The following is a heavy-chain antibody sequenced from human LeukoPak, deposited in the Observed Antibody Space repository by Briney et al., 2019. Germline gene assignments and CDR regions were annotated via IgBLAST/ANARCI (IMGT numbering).Heavy chain of an antibody. CDR1: GGSISSYY. V-gene: IGHV4-59*12. CDR3: AREELGAWFDP. CDR2: IYYSGST. Sequence: PSETLSLTCTVSGGSISSYYWSWIRQPPGKGLEWIGYIYYSGSTNYNPSLKSRVTISVDTSKNQFSLKLSSVTAADTAVYYCAREELGAWFDPWGQGTLVTVSS. J-gene: IGHJ5*02. D-gene: IGHD3-10*01.